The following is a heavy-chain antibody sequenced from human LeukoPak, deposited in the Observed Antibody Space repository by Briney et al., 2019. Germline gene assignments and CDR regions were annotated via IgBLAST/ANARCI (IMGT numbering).Heavy chain of an antibody. CDR2: IYYSGST. J-gene: IGHJ6*03. V-gene: IGHV4-61*05. CDR3: ARRVTRAIWGSGSSYYYYYYMDV. D-gene: IGHD3-10*01. CDR1: GGSISSSAYY. Sequence: SETLSLTCSVSGGSISSSAYYWGWIRQPPGQGLECIGYIYYSGSTNYNPSLKSRVTISVDTSKNQFSLKLSSVTAADTAVYYCARRVTRAIWGSGSSYYYYYYMDVWGKGTTVTISS.